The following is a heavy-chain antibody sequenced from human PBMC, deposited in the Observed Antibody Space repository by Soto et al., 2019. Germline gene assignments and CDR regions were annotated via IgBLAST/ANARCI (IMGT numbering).Heavy chain of an antibody. V-gene: IGHV3-9*01. J-gene: IGHJ4*02. Sequence: GGSLRVSCAASGFSFDGLDMHWVRQATGKSLEWLSGISGNSGSIGYADFVKGRFTISRDNAKNSLYLQMNSVGAEGPAVYYCAKDVGPRGGAVPGTVYYGAQGALVTVSS. CDR3: AKDVGPRGGAVPGTVYY. CDR1: GFSFDGLD. D-gene: IGHD6-19*01. CDR2: ISGNSGSI.